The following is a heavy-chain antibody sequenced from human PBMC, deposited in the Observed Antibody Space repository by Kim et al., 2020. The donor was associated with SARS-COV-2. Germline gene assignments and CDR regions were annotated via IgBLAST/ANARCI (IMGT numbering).Heavy chain of an antibody. Sequence: SVKVSCKASGLTLADSAMQWVRQPRGQRLEWIGWIVVGSGNTNYAQKFQERVTITRDMSTSTAYMELSSLRSEDTAVYYCAAGLMVDIVATKTYYYHMDVWGQGTTVTVSS. D-gene: IGHD5-12*01. J-gene: IGHJ6*02. CDR1: GLTLADSA. V-gene: IGHV1-58*02. CDR2: IVVGSGNT. CDR3: AAGLMVDIVATKTYYYHMDV.